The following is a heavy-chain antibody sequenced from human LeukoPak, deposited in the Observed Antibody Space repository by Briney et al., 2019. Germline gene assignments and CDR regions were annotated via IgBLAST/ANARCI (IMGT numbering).Heavy chain of an antibody. D-gene: IGHD6-19*01. J-gene: IGHJ4*02. V-gene: IGHV1-18*01. CDR2: ISAYNGNT. CDR3: ARDPLRIAVAGTRCFDY. CDR1: GYTFTSYG. Sequence: ASVKVSCKASGYTFTSYGISWVRQAPGQGLEWMGWISAYNGNTNYAQKLQGRVTMTTDTSTSTAYMELRSLRSDDTAVYYCARDPLRIAVAGTRCFDYWGQGTLVTVSS.